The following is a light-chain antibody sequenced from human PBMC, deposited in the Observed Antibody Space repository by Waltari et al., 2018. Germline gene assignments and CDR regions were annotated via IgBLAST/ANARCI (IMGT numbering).Light chain of an antibody. J-gene: IGLJ2*01. CDR2: EVS. CDR3: SSYAGSNNYVV. V-gene: IGLV2-8*01. Sequence: QPALTQPPSASASPGQSVTISCTGTSSDVGGYNYDVSYQQHPGKAPQLMIYEVSKRPSGVPDRFSGSKSGNTASLTVSGLQAEDEADYYCSSYAGSNNYVVFGGGTKLTVL. CDR1: SSDVGGYNY.